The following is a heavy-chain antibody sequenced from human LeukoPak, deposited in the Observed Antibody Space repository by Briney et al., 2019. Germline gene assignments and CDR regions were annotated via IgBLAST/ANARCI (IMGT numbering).Heavy chain of an antibody. Sequence: SETLSLTCTVTGGSISGHYWSWIRQPPGKGLEWIGYIYYRGSTNYNPSLKSRVTISVDTSKNQFSLKLSSVTAADTAVYYCARLPYSSSSPADYWGQGTLVTVSS. CDR2: IYYRGST. J-gene: IGHJ4*02. CDR1: GGSISGHY. CDR3: ARLPYSSSSPADY. D-gene: IGHD6-6*01. V-gene: IGHV4-59*11.